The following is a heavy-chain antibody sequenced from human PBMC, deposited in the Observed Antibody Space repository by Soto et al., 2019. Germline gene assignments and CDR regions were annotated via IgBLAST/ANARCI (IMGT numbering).Heavy chain of an antibody. CDR2: IYSGGST. J-gene: IGHJ2*01. CDR1: GFTVSSNY. Sequence: GGSLRLSCAASGFTVSSNYMSWVRQAPGKGLEWVSVIYSGGSTYYADSVRGRFTISRDNSKNTLYLQMNSLRAEDTALYYCARSPQPTRGIHWYFDLWGRGILVTVSS. CDR3: ARSPQPTRGIHWYFDL. V-gene: IGHV3-53*05. D-gene: IGHD1-26*01.